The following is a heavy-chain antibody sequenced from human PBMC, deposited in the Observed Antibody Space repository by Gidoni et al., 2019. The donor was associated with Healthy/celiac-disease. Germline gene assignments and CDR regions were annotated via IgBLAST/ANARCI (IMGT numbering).Heavy chain of an antibody. D-gene: IGHD2-2*01. CDR2: ISSSSSTI. CDR3: ARAPRTSLTG. CDR1: GFTFSSYS. J-gene: IGHJ4*02. V-gene: IGHV3-48*01. Sequence: EVQLVESGGGLVQPGGSLRLSCAAAGFTFSSYSMNWVRQAPGKGLEWVSYISSSSSTIYYADSVKGRFTISRDNAKNSLYLQMNSLRAEDTAVYYCARAPRTSLTGWGQGTLVTVSS.